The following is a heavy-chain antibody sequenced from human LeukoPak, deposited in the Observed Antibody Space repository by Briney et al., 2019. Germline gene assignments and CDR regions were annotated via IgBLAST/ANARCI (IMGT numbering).Heavy chain of an antibody. CDR2: INPSGGST. CDR1: GYTFTSYY. Sequence: ASVTVSCKASGYTFTSYYMHWLRQAPGQELEWMGIINPSGGSTSYAQKFQGRVTMTRDTSTSTVYMELSSLRSEDTAVYYCAREAVSDAFDIWGQGTMVTVSS. V-gene: IGHV1-46*01. CDR3: AREAVSDAFDI. D-gene: IGHD3-16*02. J-gene: IGHJ3*02.